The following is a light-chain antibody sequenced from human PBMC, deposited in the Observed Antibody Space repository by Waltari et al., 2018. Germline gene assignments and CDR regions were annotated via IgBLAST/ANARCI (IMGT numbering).Light chain of an antibody. J-gene: IGLJ2*01. CDR3: ATWDDRLTAV. V-gene: IGLV1-47*01. Sequence: QSILTQPPSASGPPGRTVTISCSGSNSNVGANSVCWYQHLPGTAPKLPIFGNNQRPSGVPDRFSGSKSGTSASLAIRGLRSEDEADYYCATWDDRLTAVFGGGTKLTVL. CDR2: GNN. CDR1: NSNVGANS.